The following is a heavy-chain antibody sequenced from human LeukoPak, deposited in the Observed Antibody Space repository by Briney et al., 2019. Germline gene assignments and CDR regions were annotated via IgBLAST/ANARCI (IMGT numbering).Heavy chain of an antibody. D-gene: IGHD6-19*01. J-gene: IGHJ3*02. CDR1: GFIFSTYW. CDR2: IKQDGSER. Sequence: GGSLRLSCATSGFIFSTYWMSWVRQAPGKGLEWVANIKQDGSERYYVDSVKGRFAISRDNAENSLYLQMNSLRAEDTAVYYCARYGNGAWLAHYSFDIWGQGTMVTVSS. V-gene: IGHV3-7*01. CDR3: ARYGNGAWLAHYSFDI.